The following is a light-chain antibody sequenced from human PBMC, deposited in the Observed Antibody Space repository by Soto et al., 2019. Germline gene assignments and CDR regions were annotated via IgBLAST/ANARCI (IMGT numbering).Light chain of an antibody. CDR1: QSVSSY. Sequence: EIVLTQSPATLSFSPGERATLSCRASQSVSSYLAWYQQKPGQAPRLLIYDASNRATGIPARFSSSGSGTDFTLTISSLEPEDFAVYYCQQRSNWQGTFGQGTRLEIK. CDR3: QQRSNWQGT. V-gene: IGKV3-11*01. CDR2: DAS. J-gene: IGKJ5*01.